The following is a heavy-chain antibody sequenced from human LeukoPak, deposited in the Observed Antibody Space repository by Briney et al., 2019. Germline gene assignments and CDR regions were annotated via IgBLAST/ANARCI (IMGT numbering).Heavy chain of an antibody. Sequence: PGRSLRLSCAASGFTFSSYGMHWVRQAPGKGLEWVAVISYDGGNKYYADSVKGRFTISRDNSKNTLYLQMNSLRAEDTAVYYCAKLGVVADDAFDTWGQGTMVTVSS. D-gene: IGHD3-22*01. CDR2: ISYDGGNK. V-gene: IGHV3-30*18. CDR1: GFTFSSYG. J-gene: IGHJ3*02. CDR3: AKLGVVADDAFDT.